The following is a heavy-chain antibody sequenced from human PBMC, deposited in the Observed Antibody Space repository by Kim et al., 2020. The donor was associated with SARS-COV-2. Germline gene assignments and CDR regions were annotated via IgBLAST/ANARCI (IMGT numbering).Heavy chain of an antibody. Sequence: YAQGFTGRFVFSLDTSVSTAYLQISSLKAEDTAVYYCARRSSSWYVWFDPWGQGTLVTVSS. D-gene: IGHD6-13*01. V-gene: IGHV7-4-1*02. J-gene: IGHJ5*02. CDR3: ARRSSSWYVWFDP.